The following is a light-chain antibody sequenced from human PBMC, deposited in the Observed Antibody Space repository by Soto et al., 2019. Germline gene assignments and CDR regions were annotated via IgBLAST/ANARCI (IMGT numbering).Light chain of an antibody. CDR3: QQYRFSPLP. V-gene: IGKV3-20*01. CDR2: DAS. J-gene: IGKJ4*01. Sequence: EIVLTQSPGTLSLSPGERATLSCRASQTISNNYLAWYQQKPGQAPRLLIYDASSRATGIPDRFSGSGSGKDFTLTISRLEPEDFTGYYCQQYRFSPLPFGGGTKVEIK. CDR1: QTISNNY.